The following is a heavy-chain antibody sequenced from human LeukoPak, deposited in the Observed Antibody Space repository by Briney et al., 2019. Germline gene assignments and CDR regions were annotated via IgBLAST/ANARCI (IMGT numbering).Heavy chain of an antibody. J-gene: IGHJ4*02. CDR2: IKSKTDGGTT. CDR3: TMRYGVNTAMVTENLDY. V-gene: IGHV3-15*01. Sequence: GGSLRLSCAASGFTFSNAWMSWVRQAPGKGLEWVGRIKSKTDGGTTDYAAPVKGRFTISRDDSKNTLYLQMNSLKTEDTAVYYCTMRYGVNTAMVTENLDYWGQGTLVTVSS. D-gene: IGHD5-18*01. CDR1: GFTFSNAW.